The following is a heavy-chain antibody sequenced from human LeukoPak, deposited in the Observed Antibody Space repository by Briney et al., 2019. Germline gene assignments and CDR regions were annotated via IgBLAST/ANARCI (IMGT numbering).Heavy chain of an antibody. CDR2: IYYSGST. J-gene: IGHJ5*02. D-gene: IGHD6-13*01. CDR3: ARGVLPGIAAARKRGGTNWFDP. CDR1: GGSISSGDYY. V-gene: IGHV4-30-4*01. Sequence: PSETLSLTCTVSGGSISSGDYYWSWIRQPPGKGLEWIGYIYYSGSTYYNPSLKSRVTISVDTSKNQFSLKLSSVTAADTAVYYCARGVLPGIAAARKRGGTNWFDPWGQGTLVTVSS.